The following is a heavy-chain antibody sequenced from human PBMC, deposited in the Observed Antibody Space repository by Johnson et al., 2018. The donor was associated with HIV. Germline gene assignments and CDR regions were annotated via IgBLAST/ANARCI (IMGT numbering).Heavy chain of an antibody. D-gene: IGHD3-10*01. CDR1: GFTFSSYA. CDR2: IRYDGSNK. V-gene: IGHV3-30*04. Sequence: QVQLVESGGGVVQPGRSLRLSCAASGFTFSSYAMHWVRQAPGKGLEWVAFIRYDGSNKYYADSVKGRFTISRDNSKNTLYLQMNSLRAEDTAVYYCARAVTPFGEWEAFDIWGQGTMVTVSS. CDR3: ARAVTPFGEWEAFDI. J-gene: IGHJ3*02.